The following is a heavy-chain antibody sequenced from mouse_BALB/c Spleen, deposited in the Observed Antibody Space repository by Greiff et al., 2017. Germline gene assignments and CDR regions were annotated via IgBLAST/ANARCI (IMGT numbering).Heavy chain of an antibody. CDR2: ISSGGGST. J-gene: IGHJ2*01. Sequence: EVKLVESGGGLVKPGGSLKLSCAASGFAFSSYDMSWVRQTPEKRLEWVAYISSGGGSTYYPDSVKGRFTISRDNARNILYLQMSSLRSEDTAMYYCAREGLMITSYWGQGTTLTVSS. V-gene: IGHV5-12-1*01. CDR1: GFAFSSYD. CDR3: AREGLMITSY. D-gene: IGHD2-4*01.